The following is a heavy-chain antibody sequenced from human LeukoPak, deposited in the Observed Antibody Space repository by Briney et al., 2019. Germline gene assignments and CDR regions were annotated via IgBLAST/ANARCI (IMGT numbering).Heavy chain of an antibody. CDR1: GFTFSSYS. Sequence: GGSLRLSCAASGFTFSSYSMNWVRQAPGKGLEWVSAISGSGSSTYYADSVKGRFIISRDNSKNTLYLQMNSLRAEDTAIYYCAKELGYCSAGRCEYFQHWGQGTLVTVSS. D-gene: IGHD2-15*01. J-gene: IGHJ1*01. CDR2: ISGSGSST. V-gene: IGHV3-23*01. CDR3: AKELGYCSAGRCEYFQH.